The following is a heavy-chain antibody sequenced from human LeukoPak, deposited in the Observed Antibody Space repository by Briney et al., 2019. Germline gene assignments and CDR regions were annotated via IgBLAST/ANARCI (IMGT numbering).Heavy chain of an antibody. CDR3: ARGPNHYYYMDF. CDR1: GYSFTGYY. Sequence: ASMKVSCKASGYSFTGYYIHWVRQAPGQGLEWMGWINPDGDVTKSAQKFQGRVTMTTDKSINTAFMELSGLTSDDTALYYCARGPNHYYYMDFWGKGTTVSVSS. V-gene: IGHV1-2*02. J-gene: IGHJ6*03. D-gene: IGHD2-8*01. CDR2: INPDGDVT.